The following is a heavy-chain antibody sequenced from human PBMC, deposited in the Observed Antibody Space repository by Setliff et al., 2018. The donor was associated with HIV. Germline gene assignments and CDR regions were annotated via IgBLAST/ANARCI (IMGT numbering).Heavy chain of an antibody. Sequence: ASVKVSCKTSGYTFGYNYIHWVRQAPGQGLEWMGRIAPNSGDTKYAQKFEGRVTVTRDTSINTVYMEVSSLRSDDTAVYYCSRAGEQYSSSQYYYYYRNGWGKGTTGTVSS. V-gene: IGHV1-2*06. CDR2: IAPNSGDT. D-gene: IGHD6-6*01. J-gene: IGHJ6*03. CDR1: GYTFGYNY. CDR3: SRAGEQYSSSQYYYYYRNG.